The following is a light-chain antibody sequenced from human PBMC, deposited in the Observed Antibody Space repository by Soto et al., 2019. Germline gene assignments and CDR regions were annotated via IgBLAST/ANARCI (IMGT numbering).Light chain of an antibody. CDR1: QSVGSD. V-gene: IGKV3-15*01. Sequence: EIVMTPSPPTLSVSPGERVTLSRRASQSVGSDLAWYQHKPGQAPRLLISGAYTRATGIPARFSGSGSGTEFTLTISSLQSEDSAVYYCQQYNKWPPITFGQGTRLEIK. CDR3: QQYNKWPPIT. CDR2: GAY. J-gene: IGKJ5*01.